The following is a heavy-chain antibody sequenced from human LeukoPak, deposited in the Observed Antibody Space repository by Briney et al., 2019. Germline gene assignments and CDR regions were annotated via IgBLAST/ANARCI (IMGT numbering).Heavy chain of an antibody. CDR1: GGSISSSTYY. CDR2: IYYSGST. D-gene: IGHD6-25*01. Sequence: SETLSLTCTVSGGSISSSTYYWGWIRRPPGKGLEWIGSIYYSGSTYYNPSLKSRVTVSVDTSKNQFSLKLSSVTVADAAVYNCARYSSAWFDPWGQGTLVTVSS. CDR3: ARYSSAWFDP. V-gene: IGHV4-39*01. J-gene: IGHJ5*02.